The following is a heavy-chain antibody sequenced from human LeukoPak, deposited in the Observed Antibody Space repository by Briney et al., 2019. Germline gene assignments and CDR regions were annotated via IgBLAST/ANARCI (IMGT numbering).Heavy chain of an antibody. V-gene: IGHV4-4*07. J-gene: IGHJ4*02. D-gene: IGHD3-10*01. CDR2: IYTSGST. Sequence: SETLSLTCTVSGGSISSYYWSWIRQPAGKGLEWIGRIYTSGSTNYIPSLKSRLTISVDTSKNQFSLRLSSVTAADTAVYYCARDAWFGAGRTFAYWGQGTLVTVSS. CDR3: ARDAWFGAGRTFAY. CDR1: GGSISSYY.